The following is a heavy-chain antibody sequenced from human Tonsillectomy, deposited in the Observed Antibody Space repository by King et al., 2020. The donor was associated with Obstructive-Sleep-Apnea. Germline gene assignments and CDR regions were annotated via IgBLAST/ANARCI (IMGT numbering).Heavy chain of an antibody. CDR2: IKSKTDGGTT. D-gene: IGHD3-10*01. Sequence: VQLVESGGGLVKPGGSLRLSCAASGFTFSNAWMSWVRQAPGKGLEWVGRIKSKTDGGTTDYAAPVKGRFTISRDDSKNTLYLQMNSLKTEETAVYYCTTEGYYGSGRYRYYYYGMDVWGQGTTVTVSS. V-gene: IGHV3-15*01. J-gene: IGHJ6*02. CDR1: GFTFSNAW. CDR3: TTEGYYGSGRYRYYYYGMDV.